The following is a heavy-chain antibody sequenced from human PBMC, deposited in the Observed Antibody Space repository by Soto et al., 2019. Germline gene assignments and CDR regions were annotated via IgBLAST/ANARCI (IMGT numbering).Heavy chain of an antibody. CDR2: IYYSGST. CDR3: ARAASTYYDILTGYRDIGAFDI. CDR1: GGSISSYY. V-gene: IGHV4-59*01. D-gene: IGHD3-9*01. Sequence: PSETLSLTCTVSGGSISSYYWSWIRQPPGKGLEWIGYIYYSGSTNYNPSLKSRVTISVDTSKNQFSLKLSSVTAADTAVYYCARAASTYYDILTGYRDIGAFDIWGQGTMVTVS. J-gene: IGHJ3*02.